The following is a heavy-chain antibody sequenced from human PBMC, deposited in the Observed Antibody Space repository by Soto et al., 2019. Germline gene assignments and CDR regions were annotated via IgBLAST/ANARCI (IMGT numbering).Heavy chain of an antibody. V-gene: IGHV3-33*01. CDR1: GFTFSSYG. J-gene: IGHJ4*02. CDR3: ARDKEYYYDSSGSDPLGY. CDR2: IWYDGSNK. Sequence: GGSLRLSCAASGFTFSSYGMHWVRQAPGKGLEWVAVIWYDGSNKYYADSVKGRFTISRDNSKNTLYLQMNSLRAEDTAVYYCARDKEYYYDSSGSDPLGYWGQGTLVTVSS. D-gene: IGHD3-22*01.